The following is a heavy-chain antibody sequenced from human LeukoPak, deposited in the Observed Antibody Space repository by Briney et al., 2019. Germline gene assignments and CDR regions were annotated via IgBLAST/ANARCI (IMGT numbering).Heavy chain of an antibody. Sequence: GGSLRLSCAASGFTFDDYAMHWVRQAPGKGLEWVSGISWNSGSIGYADSVKGRFTISRDNAKNSLYLQMNSLRTEDTALYYCAKDRLVYSGYDYPDYFDYWGQGTLVTVSS. CDR3: AKDRLVYSGYDYPDYFDY. V-gene: IGHV3-9*01. D-gene: IGHD5-12*01. CDR2: ISWNSGSI. J-gene: IGHJ4*02. CDR1: GFTFDDYA.